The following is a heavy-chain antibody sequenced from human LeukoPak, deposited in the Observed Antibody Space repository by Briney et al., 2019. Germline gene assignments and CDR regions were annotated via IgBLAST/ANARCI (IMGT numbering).Heavy chain of an antibody. J-gene: IGHJ3*02. CDR3: ARGGARGSSAFDI. D-gene: IGHD3-10*01. CDR2: IYYSGST. Sequence: SWETLSLTCTVSGDSISAFYWSWIRQPPGKGLEWIGYIYYSGSTNYNPSLKSRVTILIETSKNQFSLKLRSVPAAETAVYYCARGGARGSSAFDIWGQGTMVTVSS. CDR1: GDSISAFY. V-gene: IGHV4-59*01.